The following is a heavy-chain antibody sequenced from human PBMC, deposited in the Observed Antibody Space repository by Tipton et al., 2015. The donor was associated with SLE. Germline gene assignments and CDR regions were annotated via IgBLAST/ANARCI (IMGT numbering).Heavy chain of an antibody. CDR1: GLIFSRSS. CDR3: AKGKGGFDY. J-gene: IGHJ4*02. CDR2: IHGDGGTT. V-gene: IGHV3-23*03. D-gene: IGHD3-16*01. Sequence: GSLRLSCEASGLIFSRSSMSWVRQAPGKGLEWVSFIHGDGGTTDYAAAVRGRFTISRDNSKNTVYLQMNNLRVDDTATYYCAKGKGGFDYWGRGTLVAVSS.